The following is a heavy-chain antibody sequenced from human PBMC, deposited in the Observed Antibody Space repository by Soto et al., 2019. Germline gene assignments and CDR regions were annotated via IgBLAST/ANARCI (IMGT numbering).Heavy chain of an antibody. CDR3: ASGSMLRGAFDP. V-gene: IGHV4-31*03. Sequence: KASETLSLTCTVSGGSVSSGGDYWSWIRQHPGKGLEWIGYIYDSGSTYSNPSLKSRVTISVDTSKNQFSLNLSPVTAADTAVYYCASGSMLRGAFDPWGQGTLVTVSS. D-gene: IGHD3-10*01. CDR2: IYDSGST. CDR1: GGSVSSGGDY. J-gene: IGHJ5*02.